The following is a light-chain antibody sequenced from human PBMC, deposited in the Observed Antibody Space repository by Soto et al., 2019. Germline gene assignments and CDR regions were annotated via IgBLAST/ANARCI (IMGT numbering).Light chain of an antibody. CDR2: GNS. J-gene: IGLJ3*02. CDR1: RSNIGANYA. V-gene: IGLV1-40*01. Sequence: QSVLTQPPSVSGAPGQRVTISCTGGRSNIGANYAVHWYQQLPGTAPKLLIYGNSNRPSGVPDRFSGSKSGTSASLAITGLQAEDEGNYYCQSYDSSLTSWVFGGGTQLTVL. CDR3: QSYDSSLTSWV.